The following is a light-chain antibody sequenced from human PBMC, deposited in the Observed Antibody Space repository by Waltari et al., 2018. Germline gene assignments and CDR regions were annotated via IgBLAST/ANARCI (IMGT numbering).Light chain of an antibody. Sequence: SSVLTQPPSVSLAPGKTASITCGGNNIGVKSVHWYQQRPGQAPVLVIYDDSARPSGIPGRFSGSNSGNTATLTISRVEAGDGADYYCQVWDSNTNYVIFGGGTKLTVL. CDR2: DDS. CDR1: NIGVKS. V-gene: IGLV3-21*04. J-gene: IGLJ2*01. CDR3: QVWDSNTNYVI.